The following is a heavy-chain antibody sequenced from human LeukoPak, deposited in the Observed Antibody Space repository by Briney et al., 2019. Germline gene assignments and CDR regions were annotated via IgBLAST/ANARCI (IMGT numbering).Heavy chain of an antibody. CDR2: ISGSGGST. Sequence: GGSLRLSCAASGFTFSSYAMSWVPQAPGKGLEWVSAISGSGGSTYYADSVKGRFTISRDNSKNTLYLQMNSLRAENTAVYHCAKGGSFHFDYWGQGTLVTVCS. V-gene: IGHV3-23*01. CDR1: GFTFSSYA. D-gene: IGHD1-26*01. J-gene: IGHJ4*02. CDR3: AKGGSFHFDY.